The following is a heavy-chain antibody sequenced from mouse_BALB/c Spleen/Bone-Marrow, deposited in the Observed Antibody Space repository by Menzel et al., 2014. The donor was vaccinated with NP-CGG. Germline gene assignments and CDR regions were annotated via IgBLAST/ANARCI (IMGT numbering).Heavy chain of an antibody. CDR2: IHPGSGGT. CDR1: GFTFTDYE. J-gene: IGHJ2*01. V-gene: IGHV1-15*01. CDR3: TREKVGAFDY. Sequence: VKVVESGAELVRPGASVKLSCKALGFTFTDYEMHWVKQTPVHGLEWIGTIHPGSGGTAYNQKFKGKATLTADKSSSTAYMELSNLTSEDSAVYYCTREKVGAFDYWGQGTTLTVSS.